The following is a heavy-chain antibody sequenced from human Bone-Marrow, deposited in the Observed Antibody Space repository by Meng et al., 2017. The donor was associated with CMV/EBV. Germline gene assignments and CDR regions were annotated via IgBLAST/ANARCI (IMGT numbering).Heavy chain of an antibody. CDR1: GGTFSSYA. Sequence: SVKVSCKASGGTFSSYAISWVRQAPGQGLEWMGGIIPIFGTANYAQKFQGRVTITTDESTRTAYMELGSLRSEDTAVEYCARDRLKSSRFQGVTYYDFWYIDYYGMDVWGQGTTVTVSS. V-gene: IGHV1-69*05. D-gene: IGHD3-3*01. CDR2: IIPIFGTA. J-gene: IGHJ6*02. CDR3: ARDRLKSSRFQGVTYYDFWYIDYYGMDV.